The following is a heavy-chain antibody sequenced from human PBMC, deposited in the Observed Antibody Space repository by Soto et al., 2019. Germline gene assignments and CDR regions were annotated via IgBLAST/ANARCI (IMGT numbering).Heavy chain of an antibody. CDR3: ARGWGTYYYGSGKGVYYYYGMDV. CDR2: INHSGST. D-gene: IGHD3-10*01. J-gene: IGHJ6*02. V-gene: IGHV4-34*01. Sequence: QVQLQQWGAGLLKPSETLSLTCAVYGGSFSGYYWSWIRQPPGKGLEWMGEINHSGSTNYNPSLKSRVTISVDTSKNQFSLKLSSVTAADTAVYYCARGWGTYYYGSGKGVYYYYGMDVWGQGTTVTVSS. CDR1: GGSFSGYY.